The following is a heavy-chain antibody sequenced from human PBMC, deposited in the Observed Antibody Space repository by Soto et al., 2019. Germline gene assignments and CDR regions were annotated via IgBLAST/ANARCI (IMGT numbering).Heavy chain of an antibody. Sequence: GESLKISCAASGFTFRSYWMSWVRQAPGKGLEWVANIKQDGSEKYYVDSVKGRFTISRDNAKNSLYLQMNSLRAEDTAVYYCARVNFWSGYPQHFDYWDQGTLVTVSS. CDR3: ARVNFWSGYPQHFDY. D-gene: IGHD3-3*01. CDR2: IKQDGSEK. J-gene: IGHJ4*02. V-gene: IGHV3-7*01. CDR1: GFTFRSYW.